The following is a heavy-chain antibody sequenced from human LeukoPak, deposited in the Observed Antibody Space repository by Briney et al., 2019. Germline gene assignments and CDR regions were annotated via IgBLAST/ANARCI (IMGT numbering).Heavy chain of an antibody. D-gene: IGHD5-18*01. J-gene: IGHJ4*02. CDR1: GFSVSTKY. CDR3: AKDREYSYGTHFDY. CDR2: IRYDGSNK. V-gene: IGHV3-30*02. Sequence: PGGSLTLSREGSGFSVSTKYMNWVRQAPGKGLEWVAFIRYDGSNKYYADSVKGRFTISRDNSKNTLYLQMNSLRAEGTAVYYCAKDREYSYGTHFDYWGQGTLVTVSS.